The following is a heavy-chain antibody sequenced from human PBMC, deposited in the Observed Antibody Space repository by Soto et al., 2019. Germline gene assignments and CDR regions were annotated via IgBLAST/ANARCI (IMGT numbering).Heavy chain of an antibody. J-gene: IGHJ4*02. CDR2: ISGNGGCT. CDR3: AKGKANTVFGVDTLFDY. D-gene: IGHD3-3*01. V-gene: IGHV3-23*01. Sequence: WGALRPSRAVSGFTFRSYALTWGRQAPATRLGWVSTISGNGGCTYYSDSVRGRSTISRDNYKKTLYLQMDSLRADDTAVFYCAKGKANTVFGVDTLFDYGGRETQLTVSS. CDR1: GFTFRSYA.